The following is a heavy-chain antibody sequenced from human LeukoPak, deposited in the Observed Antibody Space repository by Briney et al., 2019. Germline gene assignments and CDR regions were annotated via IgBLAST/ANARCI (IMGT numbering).Heavy chain of an antibody. CDR1: GSSFNTYY. Sequence: SETLSLPCSVSGSSFNTYYWSWIRQPAGKALEWIGRIHTSGSADYSPSLQSRVTISVDMSKKEFSLKLTSVTAADTAVYYCARDIVYLIDEDYGWGQGILVTVSS. CDR3: ARDIVYLIDEDYG. D-gene: IGHD4-17*01. CDR2: IHTSGSA. V-gene: IGHV4-4*07. J-gene: IGHJ4*02.